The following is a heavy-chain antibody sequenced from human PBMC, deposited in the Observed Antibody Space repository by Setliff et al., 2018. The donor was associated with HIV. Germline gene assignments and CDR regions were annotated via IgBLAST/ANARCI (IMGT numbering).Heavy chain of an antibody. CDR3: ARDKADFGEGMDV. V-gene: IGHV1-18*01. D-gene: IGHD3-10*01. Sequence: ASVKVSCKASGYAFTSYGISWVRQAPGQGLEWMGWISAYNDKTNYVQKVQGRATMTTDTSTRTAYMELRSLRSDDTAVYYCARDKADFGEGMDVWGQGTTFTVSS. CDR1: GYAFTSYG. CDR2: ISAYNDKT. J-gene: IGHJ6*02.